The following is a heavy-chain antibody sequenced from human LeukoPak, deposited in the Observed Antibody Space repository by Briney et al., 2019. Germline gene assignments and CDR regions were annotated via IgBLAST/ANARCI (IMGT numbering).Heavy chain of an antibody. Sequence: AGGSLRHSCAASGFTFRRYEVNWVRQAPGKGLEWVSYISSSGSVIYYADSVKGRFTISRDNAKNSLYLQMNSLRAEDTAVYHRARGKAEPGIKYWFDSWGQGTLVTVSS. CDR2: ISSSGSVI. CDR1: GFTFRRYE. CDR3: ARGKAEPGIKYWFDS. V-gene: IGHV3-48*03. D-gene: IGHD6-13*01. J-gene: IGHJ5*01.